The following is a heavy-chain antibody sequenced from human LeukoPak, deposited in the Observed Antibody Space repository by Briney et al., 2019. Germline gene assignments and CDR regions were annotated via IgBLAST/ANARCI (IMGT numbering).Heavy chain of an antibody. D-gene: IGHD1-26*01. J-gene: IGHJ4*02. Sequence: SVKVSCKASGDTFSNHAINWVRQAPGQGLEWVGRIIPFLDITTSAQNSQGRVTITADKSTTTAYMELSSLRSDDTAVYYCAREPIEMSEGGFDYWGQGVLVTVSS. CDR3: AREPIEMSEGGFDY. CDR2: IIPFLDIT. CDR1: GDTFSNHA. V-gene: IGHV1-69*04.